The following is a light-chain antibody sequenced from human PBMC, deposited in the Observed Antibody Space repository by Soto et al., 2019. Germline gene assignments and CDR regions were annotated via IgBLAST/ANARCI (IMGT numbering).Light chain of an antibody. V-gene: IGLV2-14*01. CDR2: DVS. CDR3: CSYTSSSTGAVV. CDR1: SSDVGGYNY. J-gene: IGLJ2*01. Sequence: QSALTQPASVSGSPGQSITISCTGTSSDVGGYNYVSWYQQHPGKAPKLMIYDVSNRPSGVSNRFSVSKSGNTASLSISGLQAEDEAESDCCSYTSSSTGAVVFGGGTKLTVL.